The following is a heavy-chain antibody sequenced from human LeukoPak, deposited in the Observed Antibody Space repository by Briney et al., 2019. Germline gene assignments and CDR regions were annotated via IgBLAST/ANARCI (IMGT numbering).Heavy chain of an antibody. J-gene: IGHJ6*04. Sequence: ASVKVSCKASGYTFTSYDINWVRQATGQGLEWMGWMNPNRGNTDYAQKFQGRVTMTRNTSISTAYMELSSLRSEDTAVYYCAREWDNSSWDVWGKGTTVTISS. CDR3: AREWDNSSWDV. CDR2: MNPNRGNT. D-gene: IGHD6-13*01. V-gene: IGHV1-8*01. CDR1: GYTFTSYD.